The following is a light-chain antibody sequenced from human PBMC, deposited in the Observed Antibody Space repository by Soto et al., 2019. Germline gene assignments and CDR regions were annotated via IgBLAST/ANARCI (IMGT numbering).Light chain of an antibody. Sequence: QSVLTQPASVSGSPGQSITLSCTGTTSDVGGYHFVSWYQQHPGKAPKLMIYEVTNRPSGVSDRFSGSKSGNTASLTISGLQAEDEADYYCSSYTSSSTYVFGTGSKGTVL. V-gene: IGLV2-14*01. CDR2: EVT. J-gene: IGLJ1*01. CDR3: SSYTSSSTYV. CDR1: TSDVGGYHF.